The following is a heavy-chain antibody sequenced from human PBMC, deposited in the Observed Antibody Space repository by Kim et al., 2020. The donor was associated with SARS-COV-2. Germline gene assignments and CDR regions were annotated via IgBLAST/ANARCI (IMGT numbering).Heavy chain of an antibody. V-gene: IGHV3-23*01. Sequence: SEKGLLTISRVNSKNTLYLQMNSLRAEDTAVYYCAKDPHDDFWSGYYFDSWGQGTLVTVSS. J-gene: IGHJ4*02. D-gene: IGHD3-3*01. CDR3: AKDPHDDFWSGYYFDS.